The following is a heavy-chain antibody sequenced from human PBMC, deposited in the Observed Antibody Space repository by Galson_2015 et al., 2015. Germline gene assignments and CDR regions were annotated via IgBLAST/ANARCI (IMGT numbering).Heavy chain of an antibody. Sequence: SLRLSCAASGFTFSSYWMHWVRQAPGKGLVWVSRINSDGSSTSYADSVKGRFTISRDNAKNTLYLQMNSLRAEATAVYYCAREYCSSTTCNTAVLDNWGQGTLVPASS. CDR1: GFTFSSYW. CDR2: INSDGSST. J-gene: IGHJ4*02. V-gene: IGHV3-74*01. D-gene: IGHD2-2*02. CDR3: AREYCSSTTCNTAVLDN.